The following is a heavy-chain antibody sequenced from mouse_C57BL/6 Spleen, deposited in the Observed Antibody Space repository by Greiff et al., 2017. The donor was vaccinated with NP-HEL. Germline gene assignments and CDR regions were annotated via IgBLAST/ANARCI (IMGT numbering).Heavy chain of an antibody. J-gene: IGHJ4*01. CDR3: ARDSSGYDYAMDY. Sequence: DVMLVESEGGLVQPGSSMKLSCTASGFTFSDYYMAWVRQVPEKGLEWVANINYDGSSTYYLDSLKSRFIISRDNAKNILYLQMSSLKSEDTATYYCARDSSGYDYAMDYWGQGTSVTVSS. V-gene: IGHV5-16*01. CDR2: INYDGSST. D-gene: IGHD3-2*02. CDR1: GFTFSDYY.